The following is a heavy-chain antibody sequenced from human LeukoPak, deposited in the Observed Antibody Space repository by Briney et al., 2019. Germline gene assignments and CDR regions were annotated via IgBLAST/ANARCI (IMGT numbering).Heavy chain of an antibody. D-gene: IGHD3-9*01. CDR3: WIDITGHYTFDS. V-gene: IGHV3-30-3*01. Sequence: GGSLRLSCAASGFTFSFYAMHWVRQAPGKGLEWVAVITYDGTNEDYADSVKGRFIVSRDNSKNTLYLQMNRLRAEDTAVFYCWIDITGHYTFDSWGQGTLVTVSS. CDR1: GFTFSFYA. CDR2: ITYDGTNE. J-gene: IGHJ4*02.